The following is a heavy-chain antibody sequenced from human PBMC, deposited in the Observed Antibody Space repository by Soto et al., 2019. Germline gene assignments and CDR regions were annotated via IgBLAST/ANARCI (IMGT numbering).Heavy chain of an antibody. CDR3: AKDHSYYDSSGYNYDY. Sequence: GGSLRLSCAASGFTFSSYAMSWVRQAPGKGLEWVSAISGSGGSTYYADSGKGRFTISRDNSKNTLYLQMNSLRAEDTAVYYCAKDHSYYDSSGYNYDYWGQGTLVTVSS. D-gene: IGHD3-22*01. CDR2: ISGSGGST. V-gene: IGHV3-23*01. CDR1: GFTFSSYA. J-gene: IGHJ4*02.